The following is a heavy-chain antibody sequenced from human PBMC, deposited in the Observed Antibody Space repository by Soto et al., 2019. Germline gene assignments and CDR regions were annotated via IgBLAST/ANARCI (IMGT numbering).Heavy chain of an antibody. V-gene: IGHV3-21*01. CDR1: GFTFSSCT. Sequence: EVHLVESGGGLVKPGGSLRLSCAVSGFTFSSCTMNWVRQAPGKGLEWVSSISPSTSHIYYADSVKGRFTISRDNAKNSLFLQMNSLRAEDTALYYCSGCSGGACHQHYGMDVWGQGTTVTVSS. CDR3: SGCSGGACHQHYGMDV. CDR2: ISPSTSHI. D-gene: IGHD2-15*01. J-gene: IGHJ6*02.